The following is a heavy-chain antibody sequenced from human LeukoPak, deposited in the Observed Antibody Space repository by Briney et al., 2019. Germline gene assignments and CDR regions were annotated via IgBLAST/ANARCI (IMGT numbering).Heavy chain of an antibody. J-gene: IGHJ3*02. CDR3: VRDRGEGGETNRQWLRAFDI. Sequence: ASVKVSCKVSGYTLTELSMHWVRQAPGKGLEWMGGFYPEDGETIYAQKFQGRVTMTEDTSTDTAYMELSSLRSDDTAVYYCVRDRGEGGETNRQWLRAFDIWGQGTMVTVSS. D-gene: IGHD6-19*01. CDR1: GYTLTELS. V-gene: IGHV1-24*01. CDR2: FYPEDGET.